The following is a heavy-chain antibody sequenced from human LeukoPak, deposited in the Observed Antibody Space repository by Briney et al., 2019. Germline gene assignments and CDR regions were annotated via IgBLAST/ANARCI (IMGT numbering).Heavy chain of an antibody. CDR3: ARKSFHTSSYDY. CDR1: GGSISSYY. V-gene: IGHV4-4*07. D-gene: IGHD2-2*01. J-gene: IGHJ4*02. CDR2: IYISGST. Sequence: SETLSLTCTVSGGSISSYYWSWIRQPAGKGLEWIGRIYISGSTNYNPSLKSRVTMSVDTSKNQFSLKLSSVTAADTAVYYCARKSFHTSSYDYWGQGTLVTVSS.